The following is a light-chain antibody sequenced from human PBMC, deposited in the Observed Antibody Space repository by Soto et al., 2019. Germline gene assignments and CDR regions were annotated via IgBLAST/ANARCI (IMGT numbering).Light chain of an antibody. J-gene: IGKJ1*01. V-gene: IGKV1-39*01. CDR2: ASS. Sequence: DVQMTQSPSSLSASVGDSVTITCRSSQTVKTYLNWYQHKPGKAPQLLIYASSRLQTGVASRFSGSGSGTYFSLTISSLQPEDFATYYCRQNSTTPGTFGQGTKVEIK. CDR3: RQNSTTPGT. CDR1: QTVKTY.